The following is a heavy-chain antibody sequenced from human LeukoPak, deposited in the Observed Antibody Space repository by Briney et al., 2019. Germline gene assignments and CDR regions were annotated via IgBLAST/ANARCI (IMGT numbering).Heavy chain of an antibody. Sequence: PGGSLRLSCAASGFSFSSHWVPWVRQAPGKGLVWVSRISDDGSYTSNVDSVKGRFTISRDNVNNMLYLHMNSLRAEDTAVYYCARQIGDFWSPHYGMDVWGQGTTVTVSS. V-gene: IGHV3-74*01. CDR3: ARQIGDFWSPHYGMDV. CDR2: ISDDGSYT. J-gene: IGHJ6*02. CDR1: GFSFSSHW. D-gene: IGHD3-3*01.